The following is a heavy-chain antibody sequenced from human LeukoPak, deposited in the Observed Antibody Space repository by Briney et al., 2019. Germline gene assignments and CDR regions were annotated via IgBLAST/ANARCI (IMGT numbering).Heavy chain of an antibody. CDR1: GFTVSSNY. CDR3: ARSTWGGDLLTFDY. CDR2: IYSGGST. D-gene: IGHD1-26*01. J-gene: IGHJ4*02. V-gene: IGHV3-53*01. Sequence: GGSLRLSCAASGFTVSSNYMSWVRQAPGKGLKWVSVIYSGGSTYYADSVKGRFTISRDNSKNTLYLQMNSLRAEDTAVYFCARSTWGGDLLTFDYWGQGTLVTVSS.